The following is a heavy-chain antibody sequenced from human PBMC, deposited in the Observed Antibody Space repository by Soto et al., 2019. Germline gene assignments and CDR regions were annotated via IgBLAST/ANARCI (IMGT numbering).Heavy chain of an antibody. CDR3: VSSFRGIFSFYY. CDR1: SGSISSSYW. V-gene: IGHV4-4*02. J-gene: IGHJ4*02. CDR2: IYHDGST. Sequence: QVQLQESGPGLVKPSGTLSLTCAVSSGSISSSYWWSWVRQPPGKGLEWIGEIYHDGSTSYTPSLKSRVTVSVDKSKNQFSLKLSSVTAADTAGYYCVSSFRGIFSFYYWGQGTLVTVSS. D-gene: IGHD3-10*01.